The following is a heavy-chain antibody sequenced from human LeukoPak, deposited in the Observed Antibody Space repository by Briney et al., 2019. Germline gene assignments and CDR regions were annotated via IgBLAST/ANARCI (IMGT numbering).Heavy chain of an antibody. CDR1: GGSISSYY. CDR2: ICYSGST. D-gene: IGHD5-18*01. Sequence: PSETLSLTCSISGGSISSYYWSWIRQPPGKGLEWIGHICYSGSTNYNPSLKSRVTISIDTSKNQFSLWLSSVTAADTAVYYCARGAAGYSYGWGQGTLVTVSS. J-gene: IGHJ4*02. V-gene: IGHV4-59*01. CDR3: ARGAAGYSYG.